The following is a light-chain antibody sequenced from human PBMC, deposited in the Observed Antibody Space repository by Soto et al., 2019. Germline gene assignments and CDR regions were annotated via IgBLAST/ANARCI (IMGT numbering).Light chain of an antibody. CDR1: QSITGG. CDR2: DAS. Sequence: DIQMTQSPSSLSASVGDRVTITWQASQSITGGLALYQQKPGKAPKLLIHDASNLQGGVPSRFSGSGSGTEFTLTISSLHPDDFATYYCQQYNVYSEAFGQGTKVDIK. CDR3: QQYNVYSEA. J-gene: IGKJ1*01. V-gene: IGKV1-5*01.